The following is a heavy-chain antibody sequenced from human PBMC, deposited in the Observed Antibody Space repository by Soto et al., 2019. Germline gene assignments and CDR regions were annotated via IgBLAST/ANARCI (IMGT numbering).Heavy chain of an antibody. CDR2: IYYSGST. CDR3: ASSGITIFGVARFDAFDI. Sequence: SETLSLTCTVSGCSISIYYWSWIRQPPGKGLEWIGYIYYSGSTNYNPSLKSRVTISVDTSKNQFSLKLSSVTAADTAVYYCASSGITIFGVARFDAFDIWGQGTMVTVSS. D-gene: IGHD3-3*01. J-gene: IGHJ3*02. V-gene: IGHV4-59*08. CDR1: GCSISIYY.